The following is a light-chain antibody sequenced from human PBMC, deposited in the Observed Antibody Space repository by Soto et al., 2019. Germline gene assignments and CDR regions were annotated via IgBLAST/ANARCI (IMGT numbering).Light chain of an antibody. CDR2: EVN. CDR3: SSFTTSGTLL. V-gene: IGLV2-14*01. J-gene: IGLJ2*01. CDR1: SSDIGSSIY. Sequence: QSVLTQPASVSGSPGQSITISCTGSSSDIGSSIYVSWYQQHPGKAPKLILSEVNDWPSGVSSRFSGSTSAYTAFLTISGLQAADEADYFCSSFTTSGTLLFGGGTKVTVL.